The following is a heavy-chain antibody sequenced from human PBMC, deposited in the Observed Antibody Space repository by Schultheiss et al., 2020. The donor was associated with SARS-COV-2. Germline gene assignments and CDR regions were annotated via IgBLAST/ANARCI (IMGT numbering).Heavy chain of an antibody. V-gene: IGHV3-23*01. Sequence: GGSLRLSCAASGFTVSSNYMSWVRQAPGKGLEWVSAISGSGGSTYYADSVKGRFTVSRDNSKNTLYLQMNSLRAEDTAVYYCARDRGIVVGPFDYWGQGTLVTVSS. CDR1: GFTVSSNY. CDR3: ARDRGIVVGPFDY. D-gene: IGHD3-22*01. CDR2: ISGSGGST. J-gene: IGHJ4*02.